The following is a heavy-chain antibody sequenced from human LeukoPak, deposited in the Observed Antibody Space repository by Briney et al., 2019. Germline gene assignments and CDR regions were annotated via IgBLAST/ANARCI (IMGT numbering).Heavy chain of an antibody. CDR1: GYRFTSYW. D-gene: IGHD2-2*01. J-gene: IGHJ4*02. CDR2: IHPGDSDT. V-gene: IGHV5-51*01. Sequence: GESLKISCKGSGYRFTSYWIGWVRQMPGKGLEWMGIIHPGDSDTRYSPSFQGQVTISADKSISTAYLQWSSLKASGTAMYYCARHRSSSTSYYDYWGQGTLVTVSS. CDR3: ARHRSSSTSYYDY.